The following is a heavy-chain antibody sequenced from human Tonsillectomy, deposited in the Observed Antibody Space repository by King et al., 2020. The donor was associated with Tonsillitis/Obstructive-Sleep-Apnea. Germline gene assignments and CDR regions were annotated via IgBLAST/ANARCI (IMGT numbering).Heavy chain of an antibody. CDR2: ISGSGDST. D-gene: IGHD2-15*01. CDR1: GFTFSTYG. V-gene: IGHV3-23*01. Sequence: VQLLESGGGLVQPGGSLRLSCAASGFTFSTYGMSWVRQAPGKGPEWVSVISGSGDSTYYSDSVKGRFTISRDNSKNTLYLQMNSLRTEDTAVYYCAKDHRGGRYCSGNSCHTFGMDVWGQGTTVTVSS. J-gene: IGHJ6*02. CDR3: AKDHRGGRYCSGNSCHTFGMDV.